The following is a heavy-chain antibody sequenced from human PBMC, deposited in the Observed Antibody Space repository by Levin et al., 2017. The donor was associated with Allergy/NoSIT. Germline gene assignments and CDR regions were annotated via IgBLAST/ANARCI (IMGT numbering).Heavy chain of an antibody. CDR1: GGTFSSYA. CDR3: ARRPAGTRGKGYYYYYGMDV. CDR2: IIPIFGTA. D-gene: IGHD3-10*01. V-gene: IGHV1-69*06. Sequence: PAASVKVSCKASGGTFSSYAISWVRQAPGQGLEWMGGIIPIFGTANYAQKFQGRVTITADKSTSTAYMELSSLRSEDTAVYYCARRPAGTRGKGYYYYYGMDVWGQGTTVTVSS. J-gene: IGHJ6*02.